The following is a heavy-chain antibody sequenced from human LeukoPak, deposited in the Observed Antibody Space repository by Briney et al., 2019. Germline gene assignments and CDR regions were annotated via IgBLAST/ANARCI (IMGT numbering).Heavy chain of an antibody. D-gene: IGHD2-21*01. CDR1: GFTFSDYS. Sequence: GGSLRLSCAASGFTFSDYSMNWVRQAPGKGLEWVSYISSSSTTIFYADSVKGRFTISRDNAKNSLFLQMNGLRDEDTALYYCARERVIAAAGDGFDSWGQGTLVTVSS. V-gene: IGHV3-48*02. CDR2: ISSSSTTI. CDR3: ARERVIAAAGDGFDS. J-gene: IGHJ4*02.